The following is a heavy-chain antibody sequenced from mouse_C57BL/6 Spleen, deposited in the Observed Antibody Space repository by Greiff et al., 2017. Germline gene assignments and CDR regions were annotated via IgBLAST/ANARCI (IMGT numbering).Heavy chain of an antibody. Sequence: QVQLQQSGAELMKPGASVKLSCKATGYTFTGYWIEWVKQRPGHGLEWIGEILPGSGSTNYNEKFKGKATLTADTSSNTAYMQLSSLTTEDSAIYYCARRGTSNWEDDWGKGTTLTVSS. CDR1: GYTFTGYW. D-gene: IGHD4-1*01. J-gene: IGHJ2*01. CDR2: ILPGSGST. V-gene: IGHV1-9*01. CDR3: ARRGTSNWEDD.